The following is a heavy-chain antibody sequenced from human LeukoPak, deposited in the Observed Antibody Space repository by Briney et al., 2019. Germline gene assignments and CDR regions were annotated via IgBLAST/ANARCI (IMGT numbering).Heavy chain of an antibody. CDR2: IYSSGST. V-gene: IGHV4-4*07. Sequence: SETLSLTCAVSGGSISSYYWSWIRQPAGEGLEWIGRIYSSGSTNYNPSLKSRVTMSVDTSRNRFSLKLTSVTAADTGVYYCARVYSGTYGGIDYWGQGSLVTVSS. J-gene: IGHJ4*02. D-gene: IGHD1-26*01. CDR1: GGSISSYY. CDR3: ARVYSGTYGGIDY.